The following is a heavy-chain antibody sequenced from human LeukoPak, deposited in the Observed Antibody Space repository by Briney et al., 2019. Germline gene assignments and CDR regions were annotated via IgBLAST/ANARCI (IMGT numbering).Heavy chain of an antibody. V-gene: IGHV3-15*07. Sequence: GGSLRLSCAGSGFSFSSAWMNWVRKAPGKGLKWVGLIKSNTNGGTTAYAAPVKGRFTISRDDSKNTLYLQMDSLKTEDTGVYYCTTEYWGSNYWGQGTLVTVSS. CDR1: GFSFSSAW. CDR3: TTEYWGSNY. J-gene: IGHJ4*02. CDR2: IKSNTNGGTT. D-gene: IGHD7-27*01.